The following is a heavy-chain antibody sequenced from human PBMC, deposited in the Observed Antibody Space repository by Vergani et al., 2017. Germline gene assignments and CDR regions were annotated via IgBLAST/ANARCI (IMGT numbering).Heavy chain of an antibody. CDR3: ARQFSWSGSSHYGMDV. V-gene: IGHV5-51*01. CDR2: IYPDDSDT. D-gene: IGHD1-26*01. J-gene: IGHJ6*02. Sequence: EVQLVQSGAEVKKPGESLKISCKGSGYSFTSYWIGWVRQMPEKGLEWMGIIYPDDSDTRYSPSFQGQVTISADKSISTAYLQWSSLKASDTAIYYCARQFSWSGSSHYGMDVWGQGTTVIVSS. CDR1: GYSFTSYW.